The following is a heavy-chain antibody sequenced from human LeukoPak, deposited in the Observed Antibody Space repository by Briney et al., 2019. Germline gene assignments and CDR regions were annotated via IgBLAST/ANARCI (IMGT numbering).Heavy chain of an antibody. Sequence: SETLSLTCTVSGYSISSGYYWGWIRQPPGKGLEWIGSIYHSGSTYYNPSLKSRVTISVDTSKNQFSLKLSSVTAADTAVYYCARSYSSGWGGHHDAFDIWGQGTMVTVSS. CDR3: ARSYSSGWGGHHDAFDI. J-gene: IGHJ3*02. CDR2: IYHSGST. V-gene: IGHV4-38-2*02. CDR1: GYSISSGYY. D-gene: IGHD6-19*01.